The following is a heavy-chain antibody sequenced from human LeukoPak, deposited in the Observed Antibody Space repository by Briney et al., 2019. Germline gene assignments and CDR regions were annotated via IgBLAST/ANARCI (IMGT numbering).Heavy chain of an antibody. CDR3: ARYYFWTGSYFFDY. D-gene: IGHD3/OR15-3a*01. CDR1: GFTFTTHW. Sequence: GESLKISCKTSGFTFTTHWIAWVRQMPGEGLELMGIIYPGDSDTNYSPSFQGQVTISADKSTSTAHLQWSSLQASDTAMYYCARYYFWTGSYFFDYWGQGTLVTVSS. V-gene: IGHV5-51*01. CDR2: IYPGDSDT. J-gene: IGHJ4*02.